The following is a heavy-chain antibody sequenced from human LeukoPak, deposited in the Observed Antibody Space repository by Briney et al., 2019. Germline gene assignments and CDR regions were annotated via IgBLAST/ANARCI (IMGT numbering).Heavy chain of an antibody. V-gene: IGHV3-30*03. CDR3: ARSVREVEDYYYYGMDV. CDR2: ISYDGSNK. Sequence: QPGGSLRLSCAASGFSFSSHWMNWVRQAPGKGLEWVAVISYDGSNKYYADSVKGRFTISRDNSKNTLYLQMNSLRAEDTAVYYCARSVREVEDYYYYGMDVWGQGTTVTVSS. D-gene: IGHD1-26*01. CDR1: GFSFSSHW. J-gene: IGHJ6*02.